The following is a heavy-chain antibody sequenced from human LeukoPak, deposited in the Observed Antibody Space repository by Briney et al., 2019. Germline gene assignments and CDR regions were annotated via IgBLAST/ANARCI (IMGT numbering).Heavy chain of an antibody. CDR3: ATYSGYYGGNYYFDY. CDR2: FDPEDGET. J-gene: IGHJ4*02. CDR1: GYTLTELS. D-gene: IGHD4-23*01. Sequence: ASVKVSCKVSGYTLTELSMHWVRQAPGKGLEWMGGFDPEDGETIYAQKFQGRVTMTEDTSTGTAYMELSSLRSEDTAVYYCATYSGYYGGNYYFDYWGQGTLVTVSS. V-gene: IGHV1-24*01.